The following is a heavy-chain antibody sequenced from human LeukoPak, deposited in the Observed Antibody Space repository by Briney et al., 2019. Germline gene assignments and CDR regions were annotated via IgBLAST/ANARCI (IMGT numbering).Heavy chain of an antibody. CDR2: ISSSSRTI. Sequence: GGSLRLSCAASGFTFSNYSMNWVRQAPGKGLGWVSYISSSSRTIYYADSVKGRFTISRDNAKNSLYLRMNSLRAEDTAVYFCAKDGDPYPAVANKGFDYWGQGTLVTVSS. CDR1: GFTFSNYS. J-gene: IGHJ4*02. D-gene: IGHD6-19*01. CDR3: AKDGDPYPAVANKGFDY. V-gene: IGHV3-48*01.